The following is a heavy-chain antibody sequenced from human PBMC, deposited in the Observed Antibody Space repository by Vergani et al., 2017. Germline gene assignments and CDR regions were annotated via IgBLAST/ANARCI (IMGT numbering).Heavy chain of an antibody. CDR3: ARDSWTSELRGVYWFDT. J-gene: IGHJ5*02. Sequence: QVQLHESGPGLVKPSQTLSLTCTVSGGSITSGSFYWRWIRPPAGKGLEWIGRIHSSGTTNYNPSLKSRVTLSVDTSKNQLSLRMTSVTAADTAVYYCARDSWTSELRGVYWFDTWGQGTLVSVSS. D-gene: IGHD3-10*01. CDR1: GGSITSGSFY. V-gene: IGHV4-61*02. CDR2: IHSSGTT.